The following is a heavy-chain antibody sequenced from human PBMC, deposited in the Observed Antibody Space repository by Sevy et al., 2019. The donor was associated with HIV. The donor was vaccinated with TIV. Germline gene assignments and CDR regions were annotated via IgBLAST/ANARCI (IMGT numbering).Heavy chain of an antibody. J-gene: IGHJ2*01. CDR2: VDH. V-gene: IGHV4-34*01. CDR3: ARGGEGVVPSPVIGLGPWAKYWSFDL. Sequence: SETLSLTCAVSGGSFGGFSWNWIRQPPGKGLEWIGEVDHYSPSLKSRVTISLDRSNNQFSLKLNSITAADTAVYDCARGGEGVVPSPVIGLGPWAKYWSFDLWGRGTLVTVSS. D-gene: IGHD3-3*01. CDR1: GGSFGGFS.